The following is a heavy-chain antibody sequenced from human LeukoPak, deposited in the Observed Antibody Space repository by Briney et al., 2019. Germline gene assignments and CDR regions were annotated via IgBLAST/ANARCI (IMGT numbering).Heavy chain of an antibody. Sequence: GGSLRLSCAASGFTVTSDYTSWVRQAPGKGLEWVSVIYSGGSTNYADSVKGRFTISRDNSKNTLYLQMNSLRAEDTAVYYCAKDGAGSQSYCSSTSCYVDYWGQGTLVTVSS. CDR1: GFTVTSDY. J-gene: IGHJ4*02. V-gene: IGHV3-53*01. D-gene: IGHD2-2*01. CDR2: IYSGGST. CDR3: AKDGAGSQSYCSSTSCYVDY.